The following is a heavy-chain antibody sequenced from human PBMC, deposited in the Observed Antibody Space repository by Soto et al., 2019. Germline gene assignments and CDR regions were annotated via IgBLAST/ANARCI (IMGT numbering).Heavy chain of an antibody. J-gene: IGHJ5*02. CDR2: IYYSGST. V-gene: IGHV4-30-4*01. CDR3: AGEGFGELLGLPYNWFDP. CDR1: GGSISSGDYY. D-gene: IGHD3-10*01. Sequence: QVQLQESGPGLVKPSQTLSLTCTVSGGSISSGDYYWSWIRQPPGKGLEWIGYIYYSGSTYYNPSLKGRVTISVDTSKNQFSRKLSSVTAADTTVYYWAGEGFGELLGLPYNWFDPWGQEPWSPSPQ.